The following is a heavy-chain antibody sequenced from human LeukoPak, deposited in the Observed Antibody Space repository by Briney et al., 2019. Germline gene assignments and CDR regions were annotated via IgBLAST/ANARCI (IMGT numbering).Heavy chain of an antibody. V-gene: IGHV4-59*01. CDR3: ARGGNWFDY. CDR1: DGSISNYY. CDR2: IYYSGST. Sequence: SSETLSLTCPVSDGSISNYYWSWIRQPPGKGLEWIGYIYYSGSTNYNPSLKSRVTISVDTSKSQFSLKVSSVTAADTAVYYCARGGNWFDYWGQGTRVTVSS. D-gene: IGHD4-23*01. J-gene: IGHJ4*02.